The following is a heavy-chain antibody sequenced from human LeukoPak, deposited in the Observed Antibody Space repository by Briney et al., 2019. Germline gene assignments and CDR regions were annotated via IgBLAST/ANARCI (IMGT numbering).Heavy chain of an antibody. V-gene: IGHV4-59*01. Sequence: SETLSLTCTVSGGSISSYYWSWIRQPPGKGLEWIGYTYYSGSTNYNPSLKSRVTISVDTSKNQFSLKLSSVTAADTAVYYCARDRGYYDSSGYYFSYFDYWGQGTLVTVSS. CDR1: GGSISSYY. D-gene: IGHD3-22*01. CDR2: TYYSGST. J-gene: IGHJ4*02. CDR3: ARDRGYYDSSGYYFSYFDY.